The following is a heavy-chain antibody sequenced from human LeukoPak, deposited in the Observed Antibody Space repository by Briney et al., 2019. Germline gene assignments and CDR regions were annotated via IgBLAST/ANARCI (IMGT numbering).Heavy chain of an antibody. CDR2: ISGSGGST. D-gene: IGHD3-22*01. V-gene: IGHV3-23*01. J-gene: IGHJ4*02. CDR3: ASYYYDSSGYYHPFDY. Sequence: GGSLRLSCAASGFTFSSYAMSWVRQAPGKGLEWVSAISGSGGSTYYADSVKGRFTISRDNSKNTLYLQMNSLRAEDTAVYYCASYYYDSSGYYHPFDYWGQGTLVTVSS. CDR1: GFTFSSYA.